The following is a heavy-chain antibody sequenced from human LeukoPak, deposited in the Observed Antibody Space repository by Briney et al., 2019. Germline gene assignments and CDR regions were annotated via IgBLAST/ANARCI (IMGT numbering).Heavy chain of an antibody. V-gene: IGHV4-59*01. CDR1: DGSISSYY. D-gene: IGHD3-22*01. CDR3: ARWGHFDTSGYFVVDY. J-gene: IGHJ4*02. Sequence: SETLSLTCTISDGSISSYYWNWIRQSPGKGLEWIGHIHYSGSTHYNPSLQSRVSISIDTSKNHFSLNLRSVTAVDTVVYYCARWGHFDTSGYFVVDYWGQGTLVTVSS. CDR2: IHYSGST.